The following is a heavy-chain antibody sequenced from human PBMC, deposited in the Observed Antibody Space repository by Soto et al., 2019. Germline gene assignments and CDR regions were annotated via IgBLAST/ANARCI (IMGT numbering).Heavy chain of an antibody. Sequence: GGSLRLSCAASGFTCSSYGMHWVRQAPGKGLEWVAVIWYDGSNKYYADSVKGRFTSSRDNYKNTLYLQMNSLRAEDTAVYYCASMYYDILTGDAFDIWGQGTMVTVSS. CDR2: IWYDGSNK. CDR3: ASMYYDILTGDAFDI. J-gene: IGHJ3*02. CDR1: GFTCSSYG. D-gene: IGHD3-9*01. V-gene: IGHV3-33*08.